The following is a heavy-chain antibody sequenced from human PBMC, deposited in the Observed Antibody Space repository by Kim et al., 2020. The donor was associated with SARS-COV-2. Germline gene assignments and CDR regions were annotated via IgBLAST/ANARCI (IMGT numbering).Heavy chain of an antibody. V-gene: IGHV1-3*01. D-gene: IGHD3-10*01. CDR1: GYTFTSYA. CDR2: INAGNGNT. J-gene: IGHJ6*02. Sequence: ASVKVSCKASGYTFTSYAMHWVRQAPGQRLEWMGWINAGNGNTKYSQKFQGRVTITRDTSASTAYMELSSLRSEDTAVYYCARKRVTMVRGVISYGMDVWGQGTTVTVSS. CDR3: ARKRVTMVRGVISYGMDV.